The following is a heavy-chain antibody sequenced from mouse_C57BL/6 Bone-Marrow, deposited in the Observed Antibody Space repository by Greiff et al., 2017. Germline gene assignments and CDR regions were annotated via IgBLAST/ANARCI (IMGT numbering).Heavy chain of an antibody. V-gene: IGHV5-17*01. J-gene: IGHJ2*01. Sequence: EVQLVESGGGLVKPGGSLTLSCAASGFTFSDYGMHWVRQAPEQGLEWVAYISSCSSNIYYADTVKGRFTISRDNAKNTLYLHMTSLRSEDTAMYYCASTEDCDDWGQGTTLTVSS. CDR2: ISSCSSNI. CDR3: ASTEDCDD. D-gene: IGHD1-1*01. CDR1: GFTFSDYG.